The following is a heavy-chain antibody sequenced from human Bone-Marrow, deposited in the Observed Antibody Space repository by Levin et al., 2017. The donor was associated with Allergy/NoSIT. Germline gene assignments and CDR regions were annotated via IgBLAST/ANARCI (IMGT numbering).Heavy chain of an antibody. V-gene: IGHV1-69*13. J-gene: IGHJ4*02. CDR2: IIPIFGTA. Sequence: SVKVSCKASGGTFSSYAISWVRQAPGQGLEWMGGIIPIFGTANYAQKFQGRVTITADESTSTAYMELSSLRSEDTAVYYCFSSGWYLLDYFDYWGQGTLVTVSS. CDR1: GGTFSSYA. D-gene: IGHD6-19*01. CDR3: FSSGWYLLDYFDY.